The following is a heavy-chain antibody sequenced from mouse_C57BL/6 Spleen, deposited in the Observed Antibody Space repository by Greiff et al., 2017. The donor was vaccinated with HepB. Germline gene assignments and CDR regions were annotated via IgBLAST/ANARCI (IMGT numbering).Heavy chain of an antibody. CDR3: ARGSTMVNPFYAMDY. Sequence: VQLQQPGAELVKPGASVKLSCKASGYTFTSYWMHWVKQRPGQGLEWIGMIHPNSGSTNYNEKFKSKATLTVDKSSSTAYMQLSSLTSEDSAVYYCARGSTMVNPFYAMDYWGQGTSVTVSS. J-gene: IGHJ4*01. D-gene: IGHD2-2*01. CDR1: GYTFTSYW. V-gene: IGHV1-64*01. CDR2: IHPNSGST.